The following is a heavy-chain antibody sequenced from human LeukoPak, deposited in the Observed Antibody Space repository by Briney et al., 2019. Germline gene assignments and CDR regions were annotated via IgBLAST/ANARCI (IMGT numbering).Heavy chain of an antibody. D-gene: IGHD1-26*01. J-gene: IGHJ4*02. Sequence: PGGSLRLSCSASGFTFSSYAMHWVRQAPGKGLVWVSRINSDGSSTTYADSVKGRFTISRDNAETTLSLQVNSLRAEDTAVYYCVRGYSGSYRADYWGQGTLVTVSS. V-gene: IGHV3-74*01. CDR1: GFTFSSYA. CDR3: VRGYSGSYRADY. CDR2: INSDGSST.